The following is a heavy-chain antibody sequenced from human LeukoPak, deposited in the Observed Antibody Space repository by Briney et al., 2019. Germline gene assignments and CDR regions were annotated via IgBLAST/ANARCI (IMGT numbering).Heavy chain of an antibody. D-gene: IGHD3-10*01. V-gene: IGHV4-59*12. Sequence: SETLSLTCTVSGGSISSYYWSWIRQPPGKGLEWIEYIYYSGSTNCNPSLKSRVTISVDTSKNQFSLKLSSVTAADTAVYYCARGRRGVTPNRPSRNYFDYWGQGTLVTVSS. CDR2: IYYSGST. CDR1: GGSISSYY. J-gene: IGHJ4*02. CDR3: ARGRRGVTPNRPSRNYFDY.